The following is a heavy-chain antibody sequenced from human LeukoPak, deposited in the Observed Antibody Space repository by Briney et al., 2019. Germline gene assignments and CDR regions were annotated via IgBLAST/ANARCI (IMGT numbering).Heavy chain of an antibody. J-gene: IGHJ4*02. D-gene: IGHD3-22*01. CDR2: IIPIFGTA. CDR3: ARSYYYDSSGHRGFDY. CDR1: GGTFSSYA. V-gene: IGHV1-69*05. Sequence: SVKVSCKASGGTFSSYAISWVRQAPGQGLEWMGGIIPIFGTANYAQKFQGRVTITTDESTSTAYMELSSLRSEDTAVYYCARSYYYDSSGHRGFDYWGQGTLVTVSS.